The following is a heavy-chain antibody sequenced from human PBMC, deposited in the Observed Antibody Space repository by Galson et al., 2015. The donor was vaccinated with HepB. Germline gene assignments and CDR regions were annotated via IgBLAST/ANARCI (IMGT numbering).Heavy chain of an antibody. CDR1: RFTFSTYV. V-gene: IGHV3-64D*06. J-gene: IGHJ4*02. D-gene: IGHD2-15*01. CDR3: VGYSTSVTQDDY. Sequence: SLRLSCAASRFTFSTYVMHWIRQAPGKGLEYVSSISDTGETIYYADSVRGRFAISRDNSRNTVSLQMSSLRIEDTAVYYCVGYSTSVTQDDYWGQGTLVTVSS. CDR2: ISDTGETI.